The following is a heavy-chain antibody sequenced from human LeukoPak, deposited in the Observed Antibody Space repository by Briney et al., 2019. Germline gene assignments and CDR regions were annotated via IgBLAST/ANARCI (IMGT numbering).Heavy chain of an antibody. D-gene: IGHD1-26*01. J-gene: IGHJ3*01. CDR1: GFTFSSSA. CDR3: AKSSGGYQWNTLDF. V-gene: IGHV3-21*01. CDR2: ISSSSSYI. Sequence: GGSLRLSCAASGFTFSSSAMSWVRQAPGKGLEWVSSISSSSSYIYYADSVKGRFTISRDNAKNTLYLQMNSLRAEDTAVYYCAKSSGGYQWNTLDFWGQGTMVSVSS.